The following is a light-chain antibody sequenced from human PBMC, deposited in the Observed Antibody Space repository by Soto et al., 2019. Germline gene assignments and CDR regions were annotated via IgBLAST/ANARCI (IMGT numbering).Light chain of an antibody. Sequence: EIWLTQSPDTLSLSPGEIVTLSCRASQTIGTNLAWYRQSPGQPPRLLIYAASKRATDIPARFSGSGSGTEFTLIISSLQPEDFAVYYCQRYNNWPYSFGQGTKVDIK. CDR1: QTIGTN. CDR2: AAS. V-gene: IGKV3D-15*01. J-gene: IGKJ2*03. CDR3: QRYNNWPYS.